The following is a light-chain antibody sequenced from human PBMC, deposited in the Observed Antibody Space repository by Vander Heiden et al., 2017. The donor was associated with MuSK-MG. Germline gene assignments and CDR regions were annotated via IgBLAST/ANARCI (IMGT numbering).Light chain of an antibody. J-gene: IGKJ2*01. CDR2: AAS. Sequence: EILFTHPPATLSFSPGERATLSRRASPSVRSYLARYPQKPGQAPRLLTSAASNAAASTPARCSGSASATDFTLTISSLDDEDSAVYYWQQSSNWPLTFGWGTKLEIK. CDR1: PSVRSY. CDR3: QQSSNWPLT. V-gene: IGKV3-11*01.